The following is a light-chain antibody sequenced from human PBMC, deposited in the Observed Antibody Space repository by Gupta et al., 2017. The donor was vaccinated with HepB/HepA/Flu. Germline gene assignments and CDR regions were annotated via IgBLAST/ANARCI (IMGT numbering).Light chain of an antibody. CDR2: DVT. CDR1: SNDIGGYDF. CDR3: SSFRSPSTLV. Sequence: QSALTQPASVSGSPGQSITISFTGTSNDIGGYDFVSWYQQHPGKAPKLMIFDVTHRPSGVSFRFSGSKSGNTASLTISGLQAEDEADYYCSSFRSPSTLVFGGGTKVTVL. J-gene: IGLJ2*01. V-gene: IGLV2-14*03.